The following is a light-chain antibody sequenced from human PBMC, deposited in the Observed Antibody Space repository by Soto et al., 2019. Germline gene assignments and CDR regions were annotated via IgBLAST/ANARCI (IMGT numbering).Light chain of an antibody. Sequence: ELLMTQSPATLSVSPGESATLSCRASQSVVSSLAWYQQKPGQTPRLLIYAASTRATGIPARFSGSGSGTEFILTISSLQSEDFALYYCQQYNYWPRTFGQGTKVDIK. CDR1: QSVVSS. CDR2: AAS. V-gene: IGKV3-15*01. J-gene: IGKJ2*01. CDR3: QQYNYWPRT.